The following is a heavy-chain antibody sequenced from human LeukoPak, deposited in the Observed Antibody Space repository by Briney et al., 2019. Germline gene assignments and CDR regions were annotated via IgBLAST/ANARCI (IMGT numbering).Heavy chain of an antibody. V-gene: IGHV3-7*01. CDR3: ARGVDSAIDW. CDR2: INGDGRDK. J-gene: IGHJ4*02. Sequence: PGGSLRLSCAASGFTFSNFWMSWVRQAPGKGLEWVANINGDGRDKYYVGSVRGRFTISRDNADNALYLQMNSLRGDDTAVYYCARGVDSAIDWWGQGTLVTVSS. D-gene: IGHD3-9*01. CDR1: GFTFSNFW.